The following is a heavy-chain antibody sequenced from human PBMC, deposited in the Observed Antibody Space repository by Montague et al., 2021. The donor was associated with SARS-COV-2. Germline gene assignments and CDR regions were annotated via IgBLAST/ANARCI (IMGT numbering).Heavy chain of an antibody. D-gene: IGHD1-26*01. J-gene: IGHJ5*02. Sequence: SETLSLTCGVSGGSISDNNWWSWVRQSPETGLEWIGEISLGGHTDYNPSLKSRVTISLGKSKNQFSLKLTSVTAADTAVYYCARDIWEPEVRSRGWFDPWGQGILVTVSS. CDR1: GGSISDNNW. V-gene: IGHV4-4*02. CDR2: ISLGGHT. CDR3: ARDIWEPEVRSRGWFDP.